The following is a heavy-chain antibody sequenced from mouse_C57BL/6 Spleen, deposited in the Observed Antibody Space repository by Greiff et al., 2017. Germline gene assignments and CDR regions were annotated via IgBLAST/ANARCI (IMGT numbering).Heavy chain of an antibody. V-gene: IGHV1-69*01. Sequence: VQLQQPGAELVMPGASVKLSCKASGYTFTSYWMHWVKQRPGQGLEWIGEIDPSDSYTNYNQKFKGKSTLTVDKSSSTAYMQLSSLTSEDSAVYYCARGPPSYYSKGYFDVWGTGTTVTVSS. CDR3: ARGPPSYYSKGYFDV. CDR1: GYTFTSYW. CDR2: IDPSDSYT. D-gene: IGHD2-5*01. J-gene: IGHJ1*03.